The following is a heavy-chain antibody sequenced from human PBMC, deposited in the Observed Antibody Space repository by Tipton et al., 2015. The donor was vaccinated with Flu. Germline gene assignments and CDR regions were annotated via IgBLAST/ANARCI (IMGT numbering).Heavy chain of an antibody. Sequence: SGFGVSDQYMSWVRQAPGKGLQWISVIKSITYIYYADSVKGRFTISRDISRNRVYLQMTNLRPDDTGLYYCVRGVAGGFDVWGQGTRVVASS. CDR3: VRGVAGGFDV. CDR1: GFGVSDQY. V-gene: IGHV3-53*01. CDR2: IKSITYI. D-gene: IGHD6-19*01. J-gene: IGHJ3*01.